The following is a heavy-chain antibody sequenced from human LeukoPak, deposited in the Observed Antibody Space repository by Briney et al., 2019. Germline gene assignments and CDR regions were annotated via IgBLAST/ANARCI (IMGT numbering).Heavy chain of an antibody. J-gene: IGHJ4*02. CDR2: IRYDGSNK. V-gene: IGHV3-30*02. Sequence: GGSLRLSCAASGFTFSSYGMHWVRQAPGKGLEWVAFIRYDGSNKYYADSVKGRFTISRDNSKNTLYLQMNSLRAEDTAVYYCAKAYFDWLLFDYWGQGTLVTVSS. CDR3: AKAYFDWLLFDY. CDR1: GFTFSSYG. D-gene: IGHD3-9*01.